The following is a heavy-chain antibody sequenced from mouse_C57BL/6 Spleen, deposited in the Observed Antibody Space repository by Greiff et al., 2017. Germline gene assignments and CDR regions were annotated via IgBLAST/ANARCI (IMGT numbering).Heavy chain of an antibody. CDR1: GFSLTSYG. V-gene: IGHV2-2*01. Sequence: QVQLQQSGPGLVQPSQSLSITCTVSGFSLTSYGVHWVRQSPGKGLEWLGVIWSGGSTAYNAAFISRLSISKDNSKSQVFFKMNSLQADDTAIYYCARNIPHWYFDVWGTGTTVTVSS. J-gene: IGHJ1*03. CDR2: IWSGGST. CDR3: ARNIPHWYFDV. D-gene: IGHD5-1-1*01.